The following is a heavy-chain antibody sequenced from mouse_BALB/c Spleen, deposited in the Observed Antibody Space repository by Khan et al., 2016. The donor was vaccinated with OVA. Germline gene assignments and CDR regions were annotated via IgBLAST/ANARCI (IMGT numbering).Heavy chain of an antibody. CDR3: AKSCDVCYPPYPMDY. J-gene: IGHJ4*01. CDR1: GYTFSTYT. CDR2: INPSSNYT. Sequence: QVQLQQSGAELARPGASVTMSCRASGYTFSTYTMHWVKQRPGQGLEWIGYINPSSNYTNNSQKLKDKSTLSADKSSSTSYMQLTSLRSDDTAVYNCAKSCDVCYPPYPMDYWGQGTSVTVAS. D-gene: IGHD1-1*01. V-gene: IGHV1-4*01.